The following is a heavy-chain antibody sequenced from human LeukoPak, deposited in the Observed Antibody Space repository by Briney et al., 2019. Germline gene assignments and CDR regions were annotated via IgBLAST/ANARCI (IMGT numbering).Heavy chain of an antibody. D-gene: IGHD2-15*01. CDR1: GFTFSSYW. V-gene: IGHV3-7*01. CDR2: IKQDGSEK. J-gene: IGHJ3*02. CDR3: ARGPPVVVVVVAANPDDAFDI. Sequence: GGSLRLSCAASGFTFSSYWMSWVRQAPGKGLEWVANIKQDGSEKYYVDSVKGRFTIPRDNAKNSLYLQMNSLRAEDTAVYYCARGPPVVVVVVAANPDDAFDIWGQGTMVTVSS.